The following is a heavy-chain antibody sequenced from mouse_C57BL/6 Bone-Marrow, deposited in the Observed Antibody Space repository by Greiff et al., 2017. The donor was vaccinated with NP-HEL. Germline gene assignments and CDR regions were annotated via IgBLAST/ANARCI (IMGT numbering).Heavy chain of an antibody. J-gene: IGHJ2*01. CDR1: GFNIKDDY. Sequence: EVQLQQSGAELVRPGASVKLSCTASGFNIKDDYMHWVKQRPEQGLEWIGWIDPEYGDTEYASKFQGKATITADTSSNTAYLQLSSLTYEDAAVYYCNSLYGYDDYWGQGTTLTVSS. CDR3: NSLYGYDDY. CDR2: IDPEYGDT. D-gene: IGHD2-2*01. V-gene: IGHV14-4*01.